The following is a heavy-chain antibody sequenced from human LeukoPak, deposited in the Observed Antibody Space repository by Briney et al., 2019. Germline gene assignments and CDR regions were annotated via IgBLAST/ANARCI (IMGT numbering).Heavy chain of an antibody. CDR1: GYTLTGYY. Sequence: GASVKVSCKASGYTLTGYYMHWVRQAPGQGLEWMGWINPNSGGANYAQKFQGRVTMTRDTSISTAYMELDRLRFDDTAVYYCARDSGEVPDYWGQGTLVTVSS. V-gene: IGHV1-2*02. D-gene: IGHD3-10*01. CDR3: ARDSGEVPDY. J-gene: IGHJ4*02. CDR2: INPNSGGA.